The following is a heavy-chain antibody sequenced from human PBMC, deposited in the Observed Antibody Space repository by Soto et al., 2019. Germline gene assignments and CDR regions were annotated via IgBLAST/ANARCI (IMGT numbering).Heavy chain of an antibody. CDR3: AIRLCYESSGFEGGGMDV. Sequence: SETLSVTCTFSGGPISSSSYYWGRLRQPPGKGLEWIGSIYYSGSTYYNPSLKSRVTISVDTSKNQFSLKLSSVTAVDTAVYYCAIRLCYESSGFEGGGMDVWGQGTTVTVS. V-gene: IGHV4-39*01. CDR2: IYYSGST. CDR1: GGPISSSSYY. D-gene: IGHD3-22*01. J-gene: IGHJ6*02.